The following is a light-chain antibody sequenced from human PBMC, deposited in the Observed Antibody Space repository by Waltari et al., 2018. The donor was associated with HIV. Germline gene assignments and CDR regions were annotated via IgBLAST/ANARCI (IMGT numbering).Light chain of an antibody. CDR2: KDS. J-gene: IGLJ1*01. Sequence: SYELTQPPSVSVSPGQTARITCSGDALPNKCVYWYQQRPGQAPVLVMYKDSERPSGIPERFSGSSSGTTVTLTISGVQAEDEAAYYCQSADSSGTYVFGTGTKVTVL. CDR3: QSADSSGTYV. V-gene: IGLV3-25*03. CDR1: ALPNKC.